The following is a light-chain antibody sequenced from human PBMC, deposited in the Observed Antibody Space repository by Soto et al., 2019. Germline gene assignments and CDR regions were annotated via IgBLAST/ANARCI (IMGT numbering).Light chain of an antibody. V-gene: IGKV1-33*01. Sequence: DIQMTQSPSSLSASVGDRVTITCQASQDISNYLNWYQQKPGKAPKLLIYDACNLETVVPSRFSGSESETDFTFTITSLQPEDIATDYCQQYDNRRLTFGGGTKVEIK. CDR1: QDISNY. J-gene: IGKJ4*01. CDR3: QQYDNRRLT. CDR2: DAC.